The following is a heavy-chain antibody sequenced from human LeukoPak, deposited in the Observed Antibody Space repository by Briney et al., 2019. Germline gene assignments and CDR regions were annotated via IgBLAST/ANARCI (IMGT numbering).Heavy chain of an antibody. Sequence: GGSLRLSCTASGFTFSDYPLRWVRQAPGAGLEWVSAISPAGDSTTDADSVKGRFTISRDNSKSTLYLQMNGLTAEDTALYYCARRLVTAGITDFFDSWGQGTLVSVSS. CDR2: ISPAGDST. V-gene: IGHV3-23*01. CDR3: ARRLVTAGITDFFDS. D-gene: IGHD2-2*01. CDR1: GFTFSDYP. J-gene: IGHJ4*02.